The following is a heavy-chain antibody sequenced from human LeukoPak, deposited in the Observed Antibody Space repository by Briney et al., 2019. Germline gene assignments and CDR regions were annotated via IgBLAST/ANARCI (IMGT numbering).Heavy chain of an antibody. CDR3: AKDLGGYSSSWYGKYYYYYGMDV. D-gene: IGHD6-13*01. V-gene: IGHV3-21*04. Sequence: GGSLRLSCAASGFTFSSYSMNWVRQAPGKGLEWVSSISSSSSYIYYADSVKGRFTISRDNAKNSLYLQMNSLRAEDTALYYCAKDLGGYSSSWYGKYYYYYGMDVWGQGTTVTVSS. J-gene: IGHJ6*02. CDR1: GFTFSSYS. CDR2: ISSSSSYI.